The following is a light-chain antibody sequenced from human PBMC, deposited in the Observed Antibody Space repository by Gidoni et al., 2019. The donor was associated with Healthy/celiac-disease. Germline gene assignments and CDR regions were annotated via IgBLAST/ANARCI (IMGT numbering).Light chain of an antibody. V-gene: IGKV3-15*01. CDR1: QSVSSN. Sequence: EIVMTQSPATLSVSPGERATLSARTSQSVSSNLAWYHQKPGQPPRLLSYGASTRATGIPARFSGSGSGTEFTLTISSQQSEDFAVYYCQQYNNWPWTFGQGTKVEIK. CDR3: QQYNNWPWT. J-gene: IGKJ1*01. CDR2: GAS.